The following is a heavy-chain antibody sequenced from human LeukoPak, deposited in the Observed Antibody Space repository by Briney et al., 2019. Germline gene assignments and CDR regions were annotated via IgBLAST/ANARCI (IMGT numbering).Heavy chain of an antibody. D-gene: IGHD5-24*01. V-gene: IGHV1-2*02. J-gene: IGHJ1*01. Sequence: ASVKVSCKASGYTFIGYYLHWVRQAPGQGLEWMGWINPNSSATNYAQKFQGRVTMTRDTSITTACMELSRLRSDDTAVYYCARVLTDGYNNGNFQHWGQGTLVTVSS. CDR1: GYTFIGYY. CDR2: INPNSSAT. CDR3: ARVLTDGYNNGNFQH.